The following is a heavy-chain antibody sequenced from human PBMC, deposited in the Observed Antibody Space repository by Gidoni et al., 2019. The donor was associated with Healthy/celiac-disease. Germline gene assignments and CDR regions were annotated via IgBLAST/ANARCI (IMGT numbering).Heavy chain of an antibody. CDR3: ARGEGAAAGFRY. J-gene: IGHJ4*02. D-gene: IGHD6-13*01. V-gene: IGHV4-31*03. CDR2: SYYSGST. CDR1: GGAISSGGYY. Sequence: QVQLQESGQGLVKPSQTLYRTFPVSGGAISSGGYYWSWIRQHPGKGLEWIGYSYYSGSTYYIPSLKSRVTISVATSKNPFSLKLSSVTAADTAVYYCARGEGAAAGFRYWGQGTLVTVSS.